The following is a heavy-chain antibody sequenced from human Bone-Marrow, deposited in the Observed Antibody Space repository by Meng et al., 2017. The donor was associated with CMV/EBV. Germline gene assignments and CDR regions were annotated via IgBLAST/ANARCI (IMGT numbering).Heavy chain of an antibody. Sequence: GSLRLSCTVSGGSISSSSYYWGWIRQPPGKGLEWIGSIYYSGSTYYNPSLKSRVTISVDTSKNQFSLKLSSVTAADTAVYYCARALRLDIVVVPAALNWYDPWGQATLATVSS. V-gene: IGHV4-39*07. D-gene: IGHD2-2*03. CDR2: IYYSGST. CDR1: GGSISSSSYY. CDR3: ARALRLDIVVVPAALNWYDP. J-gene: IGHJ5*02.